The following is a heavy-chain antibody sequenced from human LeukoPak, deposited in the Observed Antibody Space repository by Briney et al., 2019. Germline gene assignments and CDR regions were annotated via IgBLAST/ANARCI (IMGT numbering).Heavy chain of an antibody. CDR3: ASTIGGRRPEYFQH. D-gene: IGHD3-10*01. J-gene: IGHJ1*01. CDR1: GGTFSSYA. CDR2: IIPIFGTA. V-gene: IGHV1-69*13. Sequence: GASVKVSCKASGGTFSSYAISWVRQAPGQGLEWMGGIIPIFGTANYAQKFQGRVTITADESTSTAYMELSSLRSDDTAVYYCASTIGGRRPEYFQHWGQGTLVTVSS.